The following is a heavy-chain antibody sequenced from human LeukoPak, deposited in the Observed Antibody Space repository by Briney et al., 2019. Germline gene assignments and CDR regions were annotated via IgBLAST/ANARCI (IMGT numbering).Heavy chain of an antibody. Sequence: SETLSLTCVVSGDSISSSKWWSWVRQPPGKGLEWIGYIYHSGSTYYNPSLKSRVTISVDRSKNQFSLKLSSVTAADTAVYYCARDGRYSSSLDYWGQGTLVTVSS. CDR3: ARDGRYSSSLDY. CDR2: IYHSGST. D-gene: IGHD6-13*01. J-gene: IGHJ4*02. V-gene: IGHV4-4*02. CDR1: GDSISSSKW.